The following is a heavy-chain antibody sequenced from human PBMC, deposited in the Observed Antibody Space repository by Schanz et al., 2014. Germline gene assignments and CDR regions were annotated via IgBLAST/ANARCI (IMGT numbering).Heavy chain of an antibody. V-gene: IGHV3-21*01. D-gene: IGHD4-17*01. CDR2: TSHDGSFT. CDR1: GFTFSSYG. J-gene: IGHJ4*02. CDR3: VRDTDYHFDY. Sequence: EVQLVESGGGLVKPGGSLRLSCAASGFTFSSYGMNWVRQAPGKGLEWVSRTSHDGSFTTFADSVKGRFTISRDNAKNALYLQMNSLRAEDTAVYYCVRDTDYHFDYWGQGTLVTVSS.